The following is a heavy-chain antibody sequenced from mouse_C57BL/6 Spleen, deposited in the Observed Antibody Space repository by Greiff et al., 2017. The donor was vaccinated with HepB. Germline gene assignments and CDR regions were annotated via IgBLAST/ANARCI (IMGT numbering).Heavy chain of an antibody. V-gene: IGHV14-1*01. CDR1: GFNIKDYY. CDR3: TKWLLHAY. Sequence: VQLQQSGAELVRPGASVKLSCTASGFNIKDYYMHWVKQRPEQGLEWIGRIDPEDGDTEYAPKFQGKATMTADTASNTADLQLSSLTSEDTAVYYCTKWLLHAYWGQGTLVTVSA. CDR2: IDPEDGDT. D-gene: IGHD2-3*01. J-gene: IGHJ3*01.